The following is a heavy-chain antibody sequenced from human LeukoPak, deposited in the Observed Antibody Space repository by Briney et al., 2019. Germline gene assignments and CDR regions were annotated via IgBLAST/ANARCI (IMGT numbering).Heavy chain of an antibody. CDR3: ARGPQGGYCTNGVCFYYFGY. J-gene: IGHJ4*02. D-gene: IGHD2-8*01. CDR2: INWNGGST. V-gene: IGHV3-20*04. Sequence: GGSLRLSCAASGFTFDDYGMSWVRQAPGKGLEWVSGINWNGGSTGYADSVKGRFTISRDNAKNSLYLQMNSLRAEDTALYYCARGPQGGYCTNGVCFYYFGYWGQGTLVNVSS. CDR1: GFTFDDYG.